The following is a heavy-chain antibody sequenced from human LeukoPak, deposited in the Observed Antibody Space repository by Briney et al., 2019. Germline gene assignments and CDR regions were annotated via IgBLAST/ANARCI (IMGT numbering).Heavy chain of an antibody. CDR2: IASDGDT. CDR3: ANEAHRHLDLHN. J-gene: IGHJ4*02. V-gene: IGHV3-NL1*01. CDR1: AFPFSSYG. Sequence: PGGSLRLSCAASAFPFSSYGMHWVRQAPGKGLEWVSSIASDGDTFYAGSVKGRFTISRDISTNTLHLQMNSLRADDTAIYFCANEAHRHLDLHNWGQGTLVTVST.